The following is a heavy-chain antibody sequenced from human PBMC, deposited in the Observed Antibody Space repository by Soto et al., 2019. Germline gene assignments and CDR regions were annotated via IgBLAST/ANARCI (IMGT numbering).Heavy chain of an antibody. CDR2: IKQDGSEK. CDR3: ARLIAAGEDWFDP. D-gene: IGHD6-13*01. Sequence: EVQLVESGGGLVQPGGSLRLSCAASGFTFSSYWMSWVRQAPGTGLEWVANIKQDGSEKYYVDSVKGRFTISRDNAKNSLYLQMNSLRAEDTAVYYCARLIAAGEDWFDPWGQGTLVTVSS. J-gene: IGHJ5*02. V-gene: IGHV3-7*03. CDR1: GFTFSSYW.